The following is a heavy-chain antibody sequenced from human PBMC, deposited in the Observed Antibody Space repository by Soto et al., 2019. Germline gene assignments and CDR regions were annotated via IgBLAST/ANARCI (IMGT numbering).Heavy chain of an antibody. V-gene: IGHV4-34*01. J-gene: IGHJ6*02. CDR1: GGSISSYY. CDR2: IDHSGST. Sequence: SETLSLTCTVSGGSISSYYCSWIRQPPGKGLEWIGEIDHSGSTTYNPSLKSRIIMSVDTSKNQFSLNVSSMTAADTAVYYCARGLRYSGMDVWGQGTTVTVSS. CDR3: ARGLRYSGMDV.